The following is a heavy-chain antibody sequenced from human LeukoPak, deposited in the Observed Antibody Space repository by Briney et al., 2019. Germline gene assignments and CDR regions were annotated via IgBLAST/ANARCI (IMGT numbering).Heavy chain of an antibody. CDR3: AKEWSSISAAGYFFDD. V-gene: IGHV3-30*18. D-gene: IGHD6-13*01. CDR2: ISYDGSDK. CDR1: GFTVSSNY. J-gene: IGHJ4*02. Sequence: PGGSLRLSCAASGFTVSSNYMSWVRQAPGKGLEWVALISYDGSDKYYADSVKGRFTISRDNSKNTLYLQMNSLRGEDTAVYHCAKEWSSISAAGYFFDDWGQGTLVTVSS.